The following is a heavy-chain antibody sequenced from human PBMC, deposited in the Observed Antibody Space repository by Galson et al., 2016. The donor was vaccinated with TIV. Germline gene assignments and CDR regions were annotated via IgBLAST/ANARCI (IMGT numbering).Heavy chain of an antibody. J-gene: IGHJ6*02. CDR1: DFTVSNNY. CDR2: ISSDGTT. D-gene: IGHD2-21*02. Sequence: SLRLSCAASDFTVSNNYMNWVRQAPGKGLEWVSIISSDGTTHYADSVKGRFTISRDNSKNTLYLQVNSLRVEDTAIYYCARNRRHCGDNCYLYYYYGMDVWGHGTTVSVSS. V-gene: IGHV3-66*02. CDR3: ARNRRHCGDNCYLYYYYGMDV.